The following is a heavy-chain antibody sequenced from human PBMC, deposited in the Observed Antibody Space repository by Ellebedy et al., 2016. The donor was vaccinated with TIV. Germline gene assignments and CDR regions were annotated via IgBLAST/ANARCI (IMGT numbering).Heavy chain of an antibody. D-gene: IGHD3-10*01. CDR1: GFTFSSYW. J-gene: IGHJ5*01. Sequence: GESLKISXAASGFTFSSYWMSWVRQAPGKGLEWVANIKQDGSEKYYVDSVKGRFTISRDNAKNSLYLQMNSLRAEDTAVYYCAKDIKRFGELFENWFDFWGQGTLVTVSS. V-gene: IGHV3-7*01. CDR3: AKDIKRFGELFENWFDF. CDR2: IKQDGSEK.